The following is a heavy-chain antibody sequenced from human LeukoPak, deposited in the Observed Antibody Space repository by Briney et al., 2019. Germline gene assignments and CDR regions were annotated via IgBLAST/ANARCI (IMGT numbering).Heavy chain of an antibody. D-gene: IGHD1-26*01. CDR2: ISGSGGST. CDR1: GFTFSGYV. CDR3: AKDRSGSYSQGLDY. J-gene: IGHJ4*02. Sequence: GGSLRLSCAASGFTFSGYVMTWVRQPPGKGLQWVADISGSGGSTYYADSVKGRFSISRDNSKNMLYLQLDSLRAEDTAVYYCAKDRSGSYSQGLDYWGQGTLVTVSS. V-gene: IGHV3-23*01.